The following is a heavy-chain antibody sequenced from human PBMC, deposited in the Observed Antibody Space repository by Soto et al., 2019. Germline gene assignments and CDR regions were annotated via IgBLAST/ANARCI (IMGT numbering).Heavy chain of an antibody. CDR3: ARLDGDYSRSSRDN. J-gene: IGHJ4*02. CDR1: GYAFTSYD. D-gene: IGHD6-6*01. V-gene: IGHV1-8*01. Sequence: ASVKVSCKASGYAFTSYDINWVRQATGQGLEWMGWMNPNSGNTGYAQKFQGRVTMTRKTSRSTAYMELSSLRSEDTAVYYCARLDGDYSRSSRDNWGQGTLVTVSS. CDR2: MNPNSGNT.